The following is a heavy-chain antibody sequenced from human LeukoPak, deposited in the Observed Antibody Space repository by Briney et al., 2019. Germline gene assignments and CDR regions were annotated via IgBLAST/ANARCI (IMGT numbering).Heavy chain of an antibody. J-gene: IGHJ4*02. CDR1: GYSINNGYY. V-gene: IGHV4-38-2*02. CDR2: INHSGST. CDR3: ARTPTRIVRYFDWLPDEYYFDY. D-gene: IGHD3-9*01. Sequence: PSETLSLTCTVSGYSINNGYYWGWIRQPPGKGLEWIGEINHSGSTNYNPSLKSRVTISVDTSKNQFSLKLSSVTAADTAVYYCARTPTRIVRYFDWLPDEYYFDYWGQGTLVTVSS.